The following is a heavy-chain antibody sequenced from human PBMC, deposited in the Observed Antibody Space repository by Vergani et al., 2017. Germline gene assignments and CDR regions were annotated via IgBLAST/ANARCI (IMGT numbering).Heavy chain of an antibody. CDR3: SRLLGGPNRAIYYYYGMDV. CDR1: GGSISSSSYY. CDR2: IYYSGST. Sequence: QLQLQESGPGLVKPSETLSLTCTVSGGSISSSSYYWGWIRQPPGKGLEWIGSIYYSGSTYYNPSLKSRVTIYVDTSKNQFSLKLSSVTAADTAVYYCSRLLGGPNRAIYYYYGMDVWGQGTTVTVSS. D-gene: IGHD3-10*01. V-gene: IGHV4-39*01. J-gene: IGHJ6*02.